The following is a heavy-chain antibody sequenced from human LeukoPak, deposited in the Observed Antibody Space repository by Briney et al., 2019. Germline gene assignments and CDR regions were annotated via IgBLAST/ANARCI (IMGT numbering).Heavy chain of an antibody. CDR1: GFTFSDYY. J-gene: IGHJ6*03. V-gene: IGHV3-11*04. Sequence: TGGSLRLSCAASGFTFSDYYMSWIRQAPGKGLEWVSYISSSGSTIYYADSVKGRFTISRDNAKNSLYLQMNSLRAEDTAVYYCARPITMVRGVIISHYYYYMDVWGKGTTVTVSS. CDR2: ISSSGSTI. D-gene: IGHD3-10*01. CDR3: ARPITMVRGVIISHYYYYMDV.